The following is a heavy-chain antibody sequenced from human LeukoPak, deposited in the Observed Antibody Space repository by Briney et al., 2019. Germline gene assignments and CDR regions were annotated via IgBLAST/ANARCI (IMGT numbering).Heavy chain of an antibody. J-gene: IGHJ6*04. D-gene: IGHD3-10*02. CDR1: GFIFSNYE. CDR2: ISSSGGTK. CDR3: AELGITMIGGV. Sequence: GGSLRLSCAASGFIFSNYEMNWVRQAPGKGLEWVSYISSSGGTKYYADSVKGRFTISRDNAKNSLYLQMNSLRAEDSADYYCAELGITMIGGVWGKGTTVTISS. V-gene: IGHV3-48*03.